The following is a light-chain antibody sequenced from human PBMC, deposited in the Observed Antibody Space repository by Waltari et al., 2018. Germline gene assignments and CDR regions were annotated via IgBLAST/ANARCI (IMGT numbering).Light chain of an antibody. CDR3: QQYYSTPIT. CDR2: WAS. CDR1: QSLLFSSNNENY. V-gene: IGKV4-1*01. J-gene: IGKJ5*01. Sequence: DIVMTQSPDSLAVSLGEWATINCKSSQSLLFSSNNENYLAWYQQKPGQPPRLLIYWASTRESGVPDRFSGSGSGTDFPLTISSLQAEDVAVYYCQQYYSTPITFGQGTRLEIK.